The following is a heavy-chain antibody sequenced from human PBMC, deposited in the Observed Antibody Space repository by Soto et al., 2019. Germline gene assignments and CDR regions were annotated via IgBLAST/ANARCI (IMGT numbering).Heavy chain of an antibody. CDR2: IYYSGST. Sequence: QVQLQESGPGLVKPSQTLSLTCTVSGGSISSGDYYWSWIRQPPGKGLEWIGYIYYSGSTYYNPSLKSRVTISVDTSKNQFSLKLSSVTAADTAVYYCARALRHYYDSGSYPPPYDWGQGTLVTVSS. D-gene: IGHD3-10*01. J-gene: IGHJ4*02. CDR1: GGSISSGDYY. V-gene: IGHV4-30-4*01. CDR3: ARALRHYYDSGSYPPPYD.